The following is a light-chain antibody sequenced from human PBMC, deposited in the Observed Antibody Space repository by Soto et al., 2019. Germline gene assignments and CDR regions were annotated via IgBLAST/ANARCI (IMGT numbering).Light chain of an antibody. CDR1: QSVSSN. V-gene: IGKV3-15*01. Sequence: EIVMTQSPATLSVSLGERATLSCRASQSVSSNLAWYQQKPGQAPRLLIYAASTRATGIPARFSGSGSGTEFTLTISSLQYEDFAVYYCQQYNNWPPWTFGQGTKVEIK. CDR3: QQYNNWPPWT. CDR2: AAS. J-gene: IGKJ1*01.